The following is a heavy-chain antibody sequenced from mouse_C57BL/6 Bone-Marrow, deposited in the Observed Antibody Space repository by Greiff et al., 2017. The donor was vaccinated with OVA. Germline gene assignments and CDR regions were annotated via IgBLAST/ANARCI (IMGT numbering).Heavy chain of an antibody. Sequence: QVQLKESGAELVRPGTSVKVSCKASGYAFTNYLIEWVKQRPGQGLEWIGVINPGSGGTNYNEKFKGKATLTADKSSSTAYMQLSSLTSEDSAVYFCARWRVTTGYYFDYWGQGTTLTVSS. CDR1: GYAFTNYL. V-gene: IGHV1-54*01. J-gene: IGHJ2*01. CDR2: INPGSGGT. D-gene: IGHD2-2*01. CDR3: ARWRVTTGYYFDY.